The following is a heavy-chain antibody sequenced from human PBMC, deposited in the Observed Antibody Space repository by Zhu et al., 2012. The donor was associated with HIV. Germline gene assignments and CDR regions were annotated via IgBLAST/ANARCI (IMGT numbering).Heavy chain of an antibody. V-gene: IGHV4-38-2*02. J-gene: IGHJ4*02. CDR3: ARGPFLRGSYRDY. CDR2: IFHTGST. CDR1: GHSISSGYY. Sequence: QVQLQESGPGLVKTSETLSLTCTVSGHSISSGYYWGWIRQPPGKRLEWIGSIFHTGSTYYNPSIKSRVTMSVDTSKNQFSLKLTSVTAADTAVYYCARGPFLRGSYRDYWGQGTLVTVSS. D-gene: IGHD2-15*01.